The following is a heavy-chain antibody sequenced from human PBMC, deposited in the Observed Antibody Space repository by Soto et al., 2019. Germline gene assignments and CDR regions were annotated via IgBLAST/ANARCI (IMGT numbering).Heavy chain of an antibody. D-gene: IGHD3-22*01. CDR3: ARDGPNYYDSPHDAFDI. CDR2: ISSSSSYI. J-gene: IGHJ3*02. V-gene: IGHV3-21*01. CDR1: SFTFISYS. Sequence: PGGSLRLACAPSSFTFISYSMNWVRQAPGKGLEWVSSISSSSSYIYYADSVTGRFTISRDNAKNSLYLQMNSLRAEDTAVYYCARDGPNYYDSPHDAFDIWGQGTMVTVSS.